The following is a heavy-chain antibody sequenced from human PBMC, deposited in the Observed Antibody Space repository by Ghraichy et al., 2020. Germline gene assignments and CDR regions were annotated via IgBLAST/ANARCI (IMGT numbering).Heavy chain of an antibody. D-gene: IGHD3-22*01. CDR1: GGSISSSSYY. V-gene: IGHV4-39*01. CDR3: ARHKDDSSGYYRVDAGPLGY. Sequence: GSLRLSCTVSGGSISSSSYYWGWIRQPPGKGLEWIGSIYYSGSTYYNPSLKSRVTISVDTSKNQFSLKLSSVTAADTAVYYCARHKDDSSGYYRVDAGPLGYWGQGTLVTVSS. CDR2: IYYSGST. J-gene: IGHJ4*02.